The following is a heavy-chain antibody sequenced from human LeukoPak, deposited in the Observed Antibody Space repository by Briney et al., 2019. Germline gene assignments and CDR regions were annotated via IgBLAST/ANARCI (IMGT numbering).Heavy chain of an antibody. J-gene: IGHJ4*02. CDR2: IYESGTT. D-gene: IGHD2-15*01. CDR1: GESLNSYY. CDR3: ARGAWATRLGS. V-gene: IGHV4-34*01. Sequence: SEAPSLTCAVYGESLNSYYWSWVRQPPGEGLEWIGEIYESGTTEYNPSLKSRVTISMVPSKQQFSLSLSSVTAADTAVYYCARGAWATRLGSWGLGTPVIVSS.